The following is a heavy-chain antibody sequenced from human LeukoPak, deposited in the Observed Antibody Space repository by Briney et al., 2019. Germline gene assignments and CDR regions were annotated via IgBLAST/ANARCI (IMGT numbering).Heavy chain of an antibody. D-gene: IGHD3-22*01. J-gene: IGHJ2*01. V-gene: IGHV4-61*01. Sequence: SETLSLTCTVSGGSISSSSYYWSCLRHFPGTGLKWVGSIYYSGSTNYNPSLKSRVTISVDTSKNQFSLKLSSVTAADTAVYYCAATLDSSGYYWASDWYFDLWGRGTLVTVSS. CDR1: GGSISSSSYY. CDR2: IYYSGST. CDR3: AATLDSSGYYWASDWYFDL.